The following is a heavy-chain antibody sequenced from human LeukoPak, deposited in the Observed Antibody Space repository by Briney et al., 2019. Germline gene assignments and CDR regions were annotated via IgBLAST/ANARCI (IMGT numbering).Heavy chain of an antibody. CDR3: ARDPSAVAGFFDY. CDR2: IKQDGSEK. D-gene: IGHD6-19*01. Sequence: GSLRLSCAASGFTFSSYWMSWVRQAPGKGLEWVANIKQDGSEKYYVDSVKGRFTISRDNAKNSLYLQMNSLRAEDTAVYYCARDPSAVAGFFDYWGQGTLVTVSS. J-gene: IGHJ4*02. V-gene: IGHV3-7*01. CDR1: GFTFSSYW.